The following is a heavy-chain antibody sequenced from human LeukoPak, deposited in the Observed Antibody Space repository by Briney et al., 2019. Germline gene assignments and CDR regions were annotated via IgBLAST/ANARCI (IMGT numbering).Heavy chain of an antibody. Sequence: ASVKVSCKVSGYTLTELSMHWVRQAPGKGHEWMGGFDPEDGETIYAQKFQGRVTMTEDTSTDTAYMELSSLRSEDTAVYYCATVLPVLRFLEWSPGRFDPWGQGTLVTVSS. J-gene: IGHJ5*02. CDR3: ATVLPVLRFLEWSPGRFDP. CDR1: GYTLTELS. V-gene: IGHV1-24*01. D-gene: IGHD3-3*01. CDR2: FDPEDGET.